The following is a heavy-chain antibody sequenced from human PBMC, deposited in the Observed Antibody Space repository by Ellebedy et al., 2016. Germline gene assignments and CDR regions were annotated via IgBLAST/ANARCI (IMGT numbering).Heavy chain of an antibody. J-gene: IGHJ4*02. CDR3: VRASSWSNFDY. Sequence: GESLKISXAASGFTFTTYWMTWVRQAPGKGLEWVANIEEDGSHRYYVDSVKGRFTISRDNAKNSLYLQMDSLRAEDTAVYYCVRASSWSNFDYWGQGTLVTVSS. V-gene: IGHV3-7*04. CDR2: IEEDGSHR. CDR1: GFTFTTYW. D-gene: IGHD6-13*01.